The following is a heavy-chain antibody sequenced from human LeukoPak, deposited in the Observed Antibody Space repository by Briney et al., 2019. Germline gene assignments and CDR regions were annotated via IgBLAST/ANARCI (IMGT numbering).Heavy chain of an antibody. CDR1: GGSISNYY. D-gene: IGHD3-22*01. CDR2: INYRGNT. V-gene: IGHV4-59*04. J-gene: IGHJ4*02. Sequence: PSETLSLTCTVSGGSISNYYWSWIRQSPGKGLDWIGIINYRGNTYYNPSLKSRVTISVDTSKNQFSLKLSSVTAADTAVYYCARRDSYSSGYYYFDYWGQGTLVTVSS. CDR3: ARRDSYSSGYYYFDY.